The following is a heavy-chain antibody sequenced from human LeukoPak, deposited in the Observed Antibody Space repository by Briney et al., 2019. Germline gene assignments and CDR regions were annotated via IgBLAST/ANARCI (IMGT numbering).Heavy chain of an antibody. V-gene: IGHV3-23*01. J-gene: IGHJ2*01. CDR2: ISGSGDST. CDR3: ASLGIATGSWYFDL. D-gene: IGHD1-14*01. CDR1: GFTFGSYV. Sequence: PGGSLRLSCAASGFTFGSYVMSWVRQAPGKGLEWVSVISGSGDSTYCADSVKARFTISRGNSKNTLYLQMNSLRAEDTAVYYCASLGIATGSWYFDLWGRGTLVTVSS.